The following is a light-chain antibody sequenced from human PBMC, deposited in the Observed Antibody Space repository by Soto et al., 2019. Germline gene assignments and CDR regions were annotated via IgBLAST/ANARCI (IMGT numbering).Light chain of an antibody. V-gene: IGKV1-27*01. J-gene: IGKJ3*01. CDR1: QDINNY. Sequence: DIQMTQSPSSLSASVGDRVTITCRASQDINNYLAWYQQKPGKVPKLLIYSASSLQSGVPSRFSGSGSGTEFTLTLSSLQYEDVATYYCQKHDFAPFTFGPGTKVDIK. CDR3: QKHDFAPFT. CDR2: SAS.